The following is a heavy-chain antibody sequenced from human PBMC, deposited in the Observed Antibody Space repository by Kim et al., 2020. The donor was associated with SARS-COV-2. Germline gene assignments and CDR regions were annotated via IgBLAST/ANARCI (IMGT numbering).Heavy chain of an antibody. CDR3: ARGAGRGFGYFDSTDH. CDR2: IYKNGDT. Sequence: SETLSLTCTVSDDSITTYYWSWVRKPPGKGLQWIGYIYKNGDTNSDPSLRSRVVISLDTPKSQFSLKLSSVTAADTAVYYCARGAGRGFGYFDSTDHWGQGTLVTVSS. D-gene: IGHD3-9*01. V-gene: IGHV4-59*13. CDR1: DDSITTYY. J-gene: IGHJ1*01.